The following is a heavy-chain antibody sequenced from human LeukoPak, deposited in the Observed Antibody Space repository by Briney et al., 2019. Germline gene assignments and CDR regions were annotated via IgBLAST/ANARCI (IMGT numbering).Heavy chain of an antibody. V-gene: IGHV3-64D*06. CDR1: GFTFSIYA. D-gene: IGHD6-19*01. CDR2: ISDNGGST. CDR3: VKLGQGLVPDYYYGMDV. J-gene: IGHJ6*02. Sequence: PGGSLRLSCSASGFTFSIYAVHWVRQAPGKGLEYVSGISDNGGSTYYADSVKGRFPISRDNSKNTLYLQMSSLTPEDTARYYCVKLGQGLVPDYYYGMDVWGQGTTVTVSS.